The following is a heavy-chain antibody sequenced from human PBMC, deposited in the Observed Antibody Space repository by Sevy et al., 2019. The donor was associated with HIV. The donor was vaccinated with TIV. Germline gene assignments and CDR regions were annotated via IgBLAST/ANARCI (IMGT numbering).Heavy chain of an antibody. Sequence: GGSLRLSCAASGFTFDDYAIHWVRQAPGKGLEWVSGLSWNSGTIDYADSVKGRFTISRDNAKKSLYLQMNSLRTEDTALYYCAKGAGQWLGDAFDVWGQGTMVT. CDR2: LSWNSGTI. J-gene: IGHJ3*01. CDR3: AKGAGQWLGDAFDV. D-gene: IGHD6-19*01. V-gene: IGHV3-9*01. CDR1: GFTFDDYA.